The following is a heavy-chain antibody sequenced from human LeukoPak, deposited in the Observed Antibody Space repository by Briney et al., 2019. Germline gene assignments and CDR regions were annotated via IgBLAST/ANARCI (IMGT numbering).Heavy chain of an antibody. D-gene: IGHD2-2*01. J-gene: IGHJ4*02. CDR3: ARGTLGYCSSTSCYFDY. V-gene: IGHV3-48*01. CDR2: ISSSSGTI. CDR1: GFTFSSYS. Sequence: GSLRLSCAASGFTFSSYSMNWVRQAPGKGLEWVSYISSSSGTIYYADSVKGRFTISRDNAKNSLYLQMNSLRAEDTAVYYCARGTLGYCSSTSCYFDYWGQGTLVTVSS.